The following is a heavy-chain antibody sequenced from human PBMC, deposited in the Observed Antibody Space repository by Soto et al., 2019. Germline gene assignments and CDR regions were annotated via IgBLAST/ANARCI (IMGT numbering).Heavy chain of an antibody. J-gene: IGHJ6*02. CDR3: ARDRASSGYWSRDYYYGMDV. Sequence: QVQLVESGGGVVQPGRSLRLSCAASGFTFSSYGMHWVRQAPGKGLEWVAAIWYDGSNKYYADSVKGRFTISRDNSKNTLYLQMNSLRAEDTAVYYCARDRASSGYWSRDYYYGMDVWGQGTTVTVSS. CDR2: IWYDGSNK. D-gene: IGHD3-22*01. V-gene: IGHV3-33*01. CDR1: GFTFSSYG.